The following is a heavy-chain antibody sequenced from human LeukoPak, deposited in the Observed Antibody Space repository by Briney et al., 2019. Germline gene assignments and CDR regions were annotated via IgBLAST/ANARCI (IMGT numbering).Heavy chain of an antibody. Sequence: GGSLRLSCAASGFTFSSYSMNWVRQAPGKGLEWVPSISSSSSYIYYADSVKGRFTISRDNAKNSLYLQMNSLRAEDTAVYYCARATVTTGVPYYFDYWGQGTLVTVSS. CDR3: ARATVTTGVPYYFDY. V-gene: IGHV3-21*01. J-gene: IGHJ4*02. CDR2: ISSSSSYI. CDR1: GFTFSSYS. D-gene: IGHD4-17*01.